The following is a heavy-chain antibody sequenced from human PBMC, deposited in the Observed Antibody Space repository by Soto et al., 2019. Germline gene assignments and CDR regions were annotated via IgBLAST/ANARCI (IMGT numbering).Heavy chain of an antibody. D-gene: IGHD3-3*01. Sequence: GGSLRLSCAASGFTFSSYAMSWVRQAPGKGLEWVSAISGSGGSTYYADSVKGRFTISRDNSKNTLYLQMNSLRAEDTAVYYCAKGGALYYDFWSGYWNYYYMDVWGKGTTVTVSS. CDR2: ISGSGGST. CDR3: AKGGALYYDFWSGYWNYYYMDV. CDR1: GFTFSSYA. V-gene: IGHV3-23*01. J-gene: IGHJ6*03.